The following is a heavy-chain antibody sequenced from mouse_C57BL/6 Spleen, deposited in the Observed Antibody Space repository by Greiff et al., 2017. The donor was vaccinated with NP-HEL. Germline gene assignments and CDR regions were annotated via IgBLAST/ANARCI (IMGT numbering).Heavy chain of an antibody. CDR3: ASWGYSYRDAMDY. CDR1: GFNIKDYY. Sequence: VHVKQSGAELVKPGASVKLSCTASGFNIKDYYMHWVKQRTEQGLEWIGRIDPEDGETKYAPKFKGKATITADTSSNAAYLQLSSLTSEDTAVYYCASWGYSYRDAMDYWGQGTSVTVSS. D-gene: IGHD4-1*01. J-gene: IGHJ4*01. V-gene: IGHV14-2*01. CDR2: IDPEDGET.